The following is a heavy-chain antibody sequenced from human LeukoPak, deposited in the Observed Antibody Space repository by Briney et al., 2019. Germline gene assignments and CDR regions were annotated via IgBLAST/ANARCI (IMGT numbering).Heavy chain of an antibody. CDR3: AKARWRPHFDY. CDR1: GFTFSSYE. D-gene: IGHD3-16*02. CDR2: ISGSGGST. V-gene: IGHV3-23*01. J-gene: IGHJ4*02. Sequence: TGGSLRLSCAASGFTFSSYEMNWVRQAPGKGLEWVSAISGSGGSTYYADSVKGRFTISRDNSKNTLYLQMNSLRAEDTAAYYCAKARWRPHFDYWGQGTLVTVSS.